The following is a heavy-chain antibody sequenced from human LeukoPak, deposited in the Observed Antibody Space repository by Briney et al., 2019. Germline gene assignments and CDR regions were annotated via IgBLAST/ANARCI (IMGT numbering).Heavy chain of an antibody. Sequence: SETLSLTCTVSGGSTSSYYWSWIRQPPGKGLEWIGYLYYSGSTNYNPSLKSRVTISVDTSKNQFSLKLSSVTAADTAVYYCAKHNEPIAVAGTTFDYWGQGTLVTVSS. CDR1: GGSTSSYY. D-gene: IGHD6-19*01. CDR3: AKHNEPIAVAGTTFDY. J-gene: IGHJ4*02. V-gene: IGHV4-59*01. CDR2: LYYSGST.